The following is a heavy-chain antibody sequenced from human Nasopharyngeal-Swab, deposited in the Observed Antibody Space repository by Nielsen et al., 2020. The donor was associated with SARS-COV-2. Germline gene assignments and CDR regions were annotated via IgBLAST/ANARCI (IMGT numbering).Heavy chain of an antibody. J-gene: IGHJ6*03. CDR2: VYYSGST. V-gene: IGHV4-59*01. CDR1: GGSISSYY. D-gene: IGHD3-9*01. Sequence: SETLSLTYTVSGGSISSYYWNWVRQPPGKGLEWIAYVYYSGSTKYNPSLKSRVTISVDRAKNQVSLKLTSVTAADTAVYYCARGDILTPYYYMDVWGRGTTVAVSS. CDR3: ARGDILTPYYYMDV.